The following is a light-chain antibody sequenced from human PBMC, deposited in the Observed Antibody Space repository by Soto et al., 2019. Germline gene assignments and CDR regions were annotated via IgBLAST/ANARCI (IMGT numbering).Light chain of an antibody. CDR1: QSPSRGY. CDR2: GVS. Sequence: EVVLTQSPGTLSLSPGEGATLSCRASQSPSRGYLAWYQQKLGQAPRLLIYGVSSKATGIPDRFSGSGSGTDFTLTISRLEPEDFSVYYCQQYGSLPYTFGQGTNLEIK. J-gene: IGKJ2*01. CDR3: QQYGSLPYT. V-gene: IGKV3-20*01.